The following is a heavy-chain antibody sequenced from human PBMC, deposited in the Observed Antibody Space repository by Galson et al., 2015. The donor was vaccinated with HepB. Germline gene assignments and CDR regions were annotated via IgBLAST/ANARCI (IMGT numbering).Heavy chain of an antibody. J-gene: IGHJ5*02. CDR1: GASITTTRYY. V-gene: IGHV4-39*07. Sequence: SETLSLTCTISGASITTTRYYWVWIRQPPGKGLEWIGTIYYSGDTYYNPSLRRRVTMSVDTSKNQFSLRLRSVTAADTAVYYCATVRGVVGYQLRSYFDPWGQGTQVTVSS. CDR2: IYYSGDT. D-gene: IGHD2-2*01. CDR3: ATVRGVVGYQLRSYFDP.